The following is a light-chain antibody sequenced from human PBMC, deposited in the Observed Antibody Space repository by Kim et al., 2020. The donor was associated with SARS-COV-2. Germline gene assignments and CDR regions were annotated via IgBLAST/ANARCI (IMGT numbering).Light chain of an antibody. J-gene: IGKJ4*01. CDR1: QDISNY. Sequence: ATVGDRVTITCRASQDISNYLVWFQQKPGEAPKSLIYGASSLQSGVPSKFSGRGSGTDFTLTISNLQPEDSATYYCQHFRSYPLTFGGGTKVDIK. CDR3: QHFRSYPLT. V-gene: IGKV1-16*02. CDR2: GAS.